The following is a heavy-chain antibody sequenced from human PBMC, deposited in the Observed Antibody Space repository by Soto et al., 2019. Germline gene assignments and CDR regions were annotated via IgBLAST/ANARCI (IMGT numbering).Heavy chain of an antibody. V-gene: IGHV4-39*01. CDR1: GGSISCSSSY. J-gene: IGHJ4*02. Sequence: QLQLQESGPGLVKPSETLSLTCTVSGGSISCSSSYWGWIRQPSGKGLEWIGNIYYSGSTYYNPSLKSRVTISVDTSKNQFSLKLSSVTAADMAVYYCARRGGSSPFDYWGQGTLVTVSS. D-gene: IGHD1-26*01. CDR3: ARRGGSSPFDY. CDR2: IYYSGST.